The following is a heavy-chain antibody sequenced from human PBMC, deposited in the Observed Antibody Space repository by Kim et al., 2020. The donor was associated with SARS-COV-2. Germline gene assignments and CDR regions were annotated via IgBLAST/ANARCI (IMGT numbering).Heavy chain of an antibody. CDR2: IYYSGNT. J-gene: IGHJ3*02. Sequence: SETLSLTCTVSGGSISGYYWTWIRQPPGKGLEWIGYIYYSGNTNYNPSLKSRVTISVDTSKNQFSLKLSSVTAADTAVYYCARLGSSSSWYPNAFDIWG. CDR3: ARLGSSSSWYPNAFDI. D-gene: IGHD6-13*01. V-gene: IGHV4-59*08. CDR1: GGSISGYY.